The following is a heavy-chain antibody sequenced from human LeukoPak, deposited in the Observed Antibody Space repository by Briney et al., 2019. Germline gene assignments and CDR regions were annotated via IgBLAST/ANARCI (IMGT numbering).Heavy chain of an antibody. D-gene: IGHD6-6*01. CDR3: AKDQSSSTYFDY. J-gene: IGHJ4*02. CDR2: ISGSGGST. V-gene: IGHV3-23*01. CDR1: GFTFSSYA. Sequence: GGSLRLSCAASGFTFSSYAVSWVRQAPGKGLEWVSAISGSGGSTYYADSVKGRFTISGDNSKNTLYLQMNSLRAEDTAVYYCAKDQSSSTYFDYWGQGTLVTVSS.